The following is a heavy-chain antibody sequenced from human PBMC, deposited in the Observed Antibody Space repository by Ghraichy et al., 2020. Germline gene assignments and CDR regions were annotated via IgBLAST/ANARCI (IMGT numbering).Heavy chain of an antibody. CDR3: ARDRYDSSGYFPLEY. Sequence: GGSLRLSCAASGFTFRSFGMNWVRQTPGKGLEWISYITGSSATIHYADSVKGRFATFRDNDKNSLYLEINSLRDEDTAVYYCARDRYDSSGYFPLEYWGQGTLVTVSS. CDR2: ITGSSATI. V-gene: IGHV3-48*02. J-gene: IGHJ4*02. D-gene: IGHD3-22*01. CDR1: GFTFRSFG.